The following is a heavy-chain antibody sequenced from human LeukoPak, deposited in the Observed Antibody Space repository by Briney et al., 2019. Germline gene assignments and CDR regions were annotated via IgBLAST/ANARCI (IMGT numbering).Heavy chain of an antibody. V-gene: IGHV4-38-2*02. Sequence: PSETVSLTCTVSGYSICSGYYWGWIRQPPGKGLEWIGSIFNSGSTFYNPSLKSRVTISVDTSKNQFSLKLRSVTAADTAVYYCARVRYYYDSSTPYNWFDPWGQGTLVTVSS. CDR2: IFNSGST. D-gene: IGHD3-22*01. CDR1: GYSICSGYY. J-gene: IGHJ5*02. CDR3: ARVRYYYDSSTPYNWFDP.